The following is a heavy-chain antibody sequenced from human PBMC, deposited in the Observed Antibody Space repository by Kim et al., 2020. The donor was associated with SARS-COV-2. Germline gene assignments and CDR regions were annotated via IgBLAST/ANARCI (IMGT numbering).Heavy chain of an antibody. V-gene: IGHV4-39*01. Sequence: SETLSLTCTVSGGSISSSSYYWGWIRQPPGKGLEWIGSIYYSGSTYYNPSLKSRVTISVDTSKNQFSLKLSSVTAADTAVYYCARHEYSTTVVTPVYYYGMDVWGHGTTVTVSS. CDR2: IYYSGST. J-gene: IGHJ6*02. CDR1: GGSISSSSYY. CDR3: ARHEYSTTVVTPVYYYGMDV. D-gene: IGHD4-17*01.